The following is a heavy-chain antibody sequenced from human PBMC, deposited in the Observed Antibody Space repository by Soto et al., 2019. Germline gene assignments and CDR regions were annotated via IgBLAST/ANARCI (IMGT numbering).Heavy chain of an antibody. Sequence: SETLSLTCDVYGGSFTAHYWSWIRQPPGKGLEWIGNINHGGSTNYNPSLKSRVTISVDTSKNQFSLNLTSVTAADTAVYYCAREVVAATNWFDPWGQGTQVTGSS. CDR1: GGSFTAHY. J-gene: IGHJ5*02. V-gene: IGHV4-34*01. CDR2: INHGGST. CDR3: AREVVAATNWFDP. D-gene: IGHD2-15*01.